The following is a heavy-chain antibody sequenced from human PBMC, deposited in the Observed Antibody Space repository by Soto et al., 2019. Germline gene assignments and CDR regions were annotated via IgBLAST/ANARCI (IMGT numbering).Heavy chain of an antibody. J-gene: IGHJ5*01. CDR3: ARGNMIRGVMIRSYNWFDS. D-gene: IGHD3-10*01. Sequence: GGSLRLSCAASGFTFSRYGMHWVRQAPGKELIWVSGIKSDGSGTSYADFVEGRFTISRDNAKNTLYLEMNSLRAEDTAIYFCARGNMIRGVMIRSYNWFDSWGLGTLVTVSS. CDR2: IKSDGSGT. CDR1: GFTFSRYG. V-gene: IGHV3-74*01.